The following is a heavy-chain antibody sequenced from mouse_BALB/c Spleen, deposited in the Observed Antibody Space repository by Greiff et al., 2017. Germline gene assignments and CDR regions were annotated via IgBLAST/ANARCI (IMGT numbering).Heavy chain of an antibody. D-gene: IGHD2-4*01. Sequence: QVQLQQSGPGLVAPSQSLSISCTVSGFSLSSYSVHWVRQPPGKGLEWLGMIWGGGSTDYNSALKSILSISKDNSNSQVFLKMNRLQTDDTAMYYYARVGSEYDEGEGYWGQGTSVTVSA. CDR3: ARVGSEYDEGEGY. V-gene: IGHV2-6-4*01. J-gene: IGHJ4*01. CDR1: GFSLSSYS. CDR2: IWGGGST.